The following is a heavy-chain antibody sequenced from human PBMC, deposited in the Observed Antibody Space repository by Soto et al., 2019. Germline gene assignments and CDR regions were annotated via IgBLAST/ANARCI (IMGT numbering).Heavy chain of an antibody. J-gene: IGHJ4*02. V-gene: IGHV4-59*01. CDR2: FYYGETT. CDR3: ARGTYCGTDCYWTLDF. Sequence: QVHLQESGPGLVKPSETLSLTCTVAGASITDYFGTWIRQPPGKGLEWIGYFYYGETTNKKSSLNSRFTVSLDTSKSQFSLKVTSVTTAVTAVYYCARGTYCGTDCYWTLDFWGQGKMVTVSS. CDR1: GASITDYF. D-gene: IGHD2-21*02.